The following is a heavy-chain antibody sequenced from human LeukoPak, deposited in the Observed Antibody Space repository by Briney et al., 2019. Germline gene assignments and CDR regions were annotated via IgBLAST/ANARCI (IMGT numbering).Heavy chain of an antibody. CDR2: IYTSGST. Sequence: PSETLSLTCAVYGGSFSGYYWSWIRQPAGKGLEWIGRIYTSGSTNYNPSLKSRVTVSVDASKNQFSLKLSSVTAADTAVYYCARDSLENFDYWGQGTLVTVSS. V-gene: IGHV4-4*07. CDR3: ARDSLENFDY. CDR1: GGSFSGYY. D-gene: IGHD1-1*01. J-gene: IGHJ4*02.